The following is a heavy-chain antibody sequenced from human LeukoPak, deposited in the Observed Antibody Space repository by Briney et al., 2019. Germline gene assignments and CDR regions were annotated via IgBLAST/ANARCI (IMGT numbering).Heavy chain of an antibody. CDR2: INPNSGGT. J-gene: IGHJ6*03. CDR3: AREPSEGAYFHMDD. CDR1: GYTFTGYY. D-gene: IGHD3-9*01. Sequence: ASVKVSCKASGYTFTGYYMHWVRQAPGQGLEWMGWINPNSGGTNYAQKFQGRVTMTRDTSISTAYMELSRLRSDYTSVYYCAREPSEGAYFHMDDWGKGTTVTVSS. V-gene: IGHV1-2*02.